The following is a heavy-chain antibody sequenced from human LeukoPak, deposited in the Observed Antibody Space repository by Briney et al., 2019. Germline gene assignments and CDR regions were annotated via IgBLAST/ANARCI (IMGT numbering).Heavy chain of an antibody. D-gene: IGHD3-10*01. Sequence: SQTLSLTCTVSGGSISSGSYYWSWIRQPAGKGLEWIGRIYTSGSTNYNPSLESRVTISVDTSKNQFSLKLSSVTAADTAVYYCARVGSDYYGSGSYYTHYYMDVWGKGTTVTVSS. CDR1: GGSISSGSYY. CDR3: ARVGSDYYGSGSYYTHYYMDV. V-gene: IGHV4-61*02. CDR2: IYTSGST. J-gene: IGHJ6*03.